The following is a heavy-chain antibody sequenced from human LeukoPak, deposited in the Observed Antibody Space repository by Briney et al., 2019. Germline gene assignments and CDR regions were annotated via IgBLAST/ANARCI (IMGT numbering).Heavy chain of an antibody. CDR2: IYHSGST. J-gene: IGHJ4*02. Sequence: PSETLSLTCTVSGGSISSYYWNWIRQPPGKGLEWIGYIYHSGSTNFNPSLKSRVTISVDTSKNQFSLKLRSVTAADTAVYYCARDSGQDYGRDYYFDYWGQGTLVTVSS. CDR1: GGSISSYY. D-gene: IGHD4/OR15-4a*01. CDR3: ARDSGQDYGRDYYFDY. V-gene: IGHV4-59*01.